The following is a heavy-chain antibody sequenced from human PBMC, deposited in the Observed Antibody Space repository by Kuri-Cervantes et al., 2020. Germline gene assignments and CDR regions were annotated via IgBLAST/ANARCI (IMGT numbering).Heavy chain of an antibody. J-gene: IGHJ4*02. Sequence: ASVKVSCKVSGYTLTELSMHWVRQAPGEGLEWMGGFDPEDGETIYAQKFQGRVTMTEDTSTDTAYMELSSLRSEDTAVYYCATDVRTKGAFDYWGQGTLVTVSS. CDR2: FDPEDGET. D-gene: IGHD2/OR15-2a*01. CDR3: ATDVRTKGAFDY. CDR1: GYTLTELS. V-gene: IGHV1-24*01.